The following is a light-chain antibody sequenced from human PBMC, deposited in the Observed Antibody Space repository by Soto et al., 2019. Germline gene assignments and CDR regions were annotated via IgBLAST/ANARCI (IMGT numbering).Light chain of an antibody. CDR2: DAS. V-gene: IGKV3-11*01. CDR1: QSVSSY. CDR3: QQRSNWLSIT. Sequence: EIVLTQSPATLSLSPGERATLSCRASQSVSSYLAWYQQKPGQAPRLLIYDASNRATGIPARFSGSGSGIDFTLTISSLEPEDFAVYYCQQRSNWLSITFGQGTRLEIK. J-gene: IGKJ5*01.